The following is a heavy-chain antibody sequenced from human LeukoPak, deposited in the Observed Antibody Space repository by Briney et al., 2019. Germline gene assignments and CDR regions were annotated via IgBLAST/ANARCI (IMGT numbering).Heavy chain of an antibody. CDR2: IYYSGNT. CDR1: GGSISNSNCH. Sequence: SETLSLTCTVSGGSISNSNCHWGWIRQPPGKGLEWIGSIYYSGNTNYNPSLKGRVTISVDTSKNQFSLKVNSVTAADTAVYYCARLRYNPKVLESWGQGALVTVSS. J-gene: IGHJ4*02. D-gene: IGHD1-14*01. V-gene: IGHV4-39*01. CDR3: ARLRYNPKVLES.